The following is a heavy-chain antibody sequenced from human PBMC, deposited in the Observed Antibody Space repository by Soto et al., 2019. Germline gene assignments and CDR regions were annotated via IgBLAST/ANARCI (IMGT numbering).Heavy chain of an antibody. CDR3: ASGALNYAIWSGPIPGGMAV. CDR1: GGCFSDYS. Sequence: SETLALTCAVCGGCFSDYSWNGNWIRQPPGKGLEWIGEINHSGSTSHNPSLKSRVTLSLDTSKNPCSLILTSVTAADTAVYYCASGALNYAIWSGPIPGGMAVWAPGTTVTVS. CDR2: INHSGST. J-gene: IGHJ6*02. D-gene: IGHD3-3*01. V-gene: IGHV4-34*01.